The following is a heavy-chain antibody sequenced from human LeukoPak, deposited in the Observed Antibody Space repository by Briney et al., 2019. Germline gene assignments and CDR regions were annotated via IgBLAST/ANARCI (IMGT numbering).Heavy chain of an antibody. CDR3: ARDDNTLGTMVRGVIRPYYYYYMDV. V-gene: IGHV4-4*07. CDR2: IYTSGST. J-gene: IGHJ6*03. Sequence: SETLSLTCTVSGGSISSYYWSWIRQPAGKGLEWIGRIYTSGSTNYNPSLKSRVTMSVDTSKNQFSLKLSSVTAADTAVYYCARDDNTLGTMVRGVIRPYYYYYMDVWGKGTTVTISS. D-gene: IGHD3-10*01. CDR1: GGSISSYY.